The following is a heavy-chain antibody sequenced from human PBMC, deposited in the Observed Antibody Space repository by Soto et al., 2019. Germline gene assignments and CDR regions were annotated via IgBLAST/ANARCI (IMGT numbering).Heavy chain of an antibody. Sequence: QVQLQQSGPGLVEPSGTLSLACVVSGGSVSSNNWWNWVRQSPGKGLEWIGEIYHTGSTNYNPSLKSRVTLSVDTSQNEVSLKMSYVTAADTAVYYCMRDRGAGSYTGSDYWGQGTLVTVSS. V-gene: IGHV4-4*02. D-gene: IGHD3-16*02. J-gene: IGHJ4*02. CDR3: MRDRGAGSYTGSDY. CDR2: IYHTGST. CDR1: GGSVSSNNW.